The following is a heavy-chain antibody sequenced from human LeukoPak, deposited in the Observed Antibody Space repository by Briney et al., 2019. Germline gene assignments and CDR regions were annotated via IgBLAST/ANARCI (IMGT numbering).Heavy chain of an antibody. J-gene: IGHJ4*02. Sequence: SETLSLTCAVSGYSISSGYYWGWIRQPPGKGLEWIGSIYHSGSTYYNPSPKSRVTISVDTSKNQFSLKLSSVTAADTAVYYCARLTSITIFGVVSYWGQGTLVTVSS. V-gene: IGHV4-38-2*01. CDR2: IYHSGST. D-gene: IGHD3-3*01. CDR1: GYSISSGYY. CDR3: ARLTSITIFGVVSY.